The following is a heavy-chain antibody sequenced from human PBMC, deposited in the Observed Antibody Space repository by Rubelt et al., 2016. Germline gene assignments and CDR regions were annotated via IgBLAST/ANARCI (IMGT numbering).Heavy chain of an antibody. CDR3: ARGYYGSGTYNWFDP. J-gene: IGHJ5*02. D-gene: IGHD3-10*01. CDR1: GGSISSYY. CDR2: FYYSGNT. V-gene: IGHV4-59*01. Sequence: QVQLQESGPGLVKPSETLSLTCTVSGGSISSYYWSWIRQPPGKGLEWIGYFYYSGNTDYNPSLKSWVTISVDTSKNPFSLTLNSVTAADTAVYYCARGYYGSGTYNWFDPWGQGTLVTVSS.